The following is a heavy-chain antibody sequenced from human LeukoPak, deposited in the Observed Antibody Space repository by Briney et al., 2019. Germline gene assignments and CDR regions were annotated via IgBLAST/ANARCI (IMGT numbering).Heavy chain of an antibody. CDR1: GFTFSSYA. D-gene: IGHD3-22*01. CDR2: ISGSGDNT. Sequence: GGSLRLSCGASGFTFSSYAMSWVRQVPGKGLEWVSGISGSGDNTYYADSVKGRFTISRDNSKNTLYVQVNSLGTEDTAAYYCAKGSYYDSSGSFYFDCWGQGTLVTVSS. V-gene: IGHV3-23*01. CDR3: AKGSYYDSSGSFYFDC. J-gene: IGHJ4*02.